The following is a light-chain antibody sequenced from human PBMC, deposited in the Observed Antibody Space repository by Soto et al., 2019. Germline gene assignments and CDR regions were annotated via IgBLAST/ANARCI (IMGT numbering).Light chain of an antibody. CDR1: SSNIGAGYD. CDR3: QAYDSSLSGWV. Sequence: QPVLTQPPSVSGAPGQRVTISCTGSSSNIGAGYDVHWYQQLPGTAPKLLIYGNSNRPSGVPDRFSCSKSGTSAALAITGLQAEDEAEYYCQAYDSSLSGWVFGGGTKLTVL. V-gene: IGLV1-40*01. J-gene: IGLJ3*02. CDR2: GNS.